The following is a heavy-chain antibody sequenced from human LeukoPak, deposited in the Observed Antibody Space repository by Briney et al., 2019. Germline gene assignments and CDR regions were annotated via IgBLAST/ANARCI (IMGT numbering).Heavy chain of an antibody. D-gene: IGHD4-23*01. CDR2: ICSGGST. CDR1: GFTVSSNY. CDR3: ARESNGGKIDY. J-gene: IGHJ4*02. V-gene: IGHV3-53*01. Sequence: PGGSLRLSCAASGFTVSSNYMSWVRQAPGKGLEWVSVICSGGSTYYADSVKGRFTISRDNSKNTLYLQMNSLRAEDTAVYYCARESNGGKIDYWGQGTLVTVSS.